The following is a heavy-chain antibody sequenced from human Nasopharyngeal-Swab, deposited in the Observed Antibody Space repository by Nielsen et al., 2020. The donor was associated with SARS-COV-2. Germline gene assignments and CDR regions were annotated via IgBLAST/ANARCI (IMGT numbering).Heavy chain of an antibody. CDR1: GYTFTSYD. Sequence: ASVKVSCKASGYTFTSYDINWVRQATGQGIEWMGWMNPNSGNTGYAQKFQGRVTMTRNTSISTAYMELSSLRSEDTAVYYCARTFYDFWSCYRYGMDVWGQGTTVTVSS. D-gene: IGHD3-3*01. CDR2: MNPNSGNT. J-gene: IGHJ6*02. CDR3: ARTFYDFWSCYRYGMDV. V-gene: IGHV1-8*01.